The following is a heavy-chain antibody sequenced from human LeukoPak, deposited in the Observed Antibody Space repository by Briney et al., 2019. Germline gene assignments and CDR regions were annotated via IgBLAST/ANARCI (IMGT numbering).Heavy chain of an antibody. D-gene: IGHD3-3*01. V-gene: IGHV1-18*01. Sequence: ASVKVSCKASGYTFTSYGISWVRQAPGQGLEWMGWISAYNGNTNYAQKLQGRVTMTTDTSTGTAYMELRSLRSDDTAVYYCARDHYDFWSGYYYYFDYWGQGTLVTVSS. CDR3: ARDHYDFWSGYYYYFDY. J-gene: IGHJ4*02. CDR1: GYTFTSYG. CDR2: ISAYNGNT.